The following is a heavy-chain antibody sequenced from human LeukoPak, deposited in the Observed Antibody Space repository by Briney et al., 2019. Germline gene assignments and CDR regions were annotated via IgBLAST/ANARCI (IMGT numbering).Heavy chain of an antibody. CDR3: AKVGAHFDWLLSPFDY. J-gene: IGHJ4*02. CDR2: VSGSGGST. D-gene: IGHD3-9*01. CDR1: GFTFSSYG. Sequence: GGSLRLSCAASGFTFSSYGMSWVRQAPGKGLEWVSSVSGSGGSTYYADSVKGRFTISRDNSKNTLYLQMNSLRAEDTAVYYCAKVGAHFDWLLSPFDYWGQGTLVTVSS. V-gene: IGHV3-23*01.